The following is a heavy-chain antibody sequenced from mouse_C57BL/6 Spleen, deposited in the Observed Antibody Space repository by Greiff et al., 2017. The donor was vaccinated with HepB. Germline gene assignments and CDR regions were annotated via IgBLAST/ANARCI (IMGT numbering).Heavy chain of an antibody. CDR1: GYASSSSW. CDR2: IYPGDGDT. J-gene: IGHJ4*01. CDR3: ARGNYYAMDY. D-gene: IGHD2-1*01. V-gene: IGHV1-82*01. Sequence: VQGVESGPELVKPGASVKISCKASGYASSSSWMNWVKQRPGKGLEWIGRIYPGDGDTNYNGKFKGKATLTADKSSSTAYMQLSSLTSEDSAVYFCARGNYYAMDYWGQGTSVTVSS.